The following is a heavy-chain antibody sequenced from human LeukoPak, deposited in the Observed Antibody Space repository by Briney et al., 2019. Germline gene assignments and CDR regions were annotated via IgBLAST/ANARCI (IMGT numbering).Heavy chain of an antibody. Sequence: ASVKVSCEASGYTFTDYYIHWVRQAPGQGLEWMGWINPNSGGTKYAQNFQGRVTMTRDTSINTAYMDLSRLTSDDTAVYYCARGRGARYYDSSGLYYFDYWGQGTLVTVSS. V-gene: IGHV1-2*02. D-gene: IGHD3-22*01. CDR1: GYTFTDYY. CDR2: INPNSGGT. J-gene: IGHJ4*02. CDR3: ARGRGARYYDSSGLYYFDY.